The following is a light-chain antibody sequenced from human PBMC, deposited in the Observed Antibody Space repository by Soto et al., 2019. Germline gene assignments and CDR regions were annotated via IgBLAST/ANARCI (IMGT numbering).Light chain of an antibody. CDR3: ETWDINTHVV. J-gene: IGLJ2*01. CDR2: LEGSGSY. Sequence: QSVLTQSSSASASLGSSVKLTCTLSSGHSTYIIAWHQQQPGKAPRYLMKLEGSGSYNKGSGVPDRFSGSSSGADRYLTISNLQFEDEADYYCETWDINTHVVFVGGTKLTVL. CDR1: SGHSTYI. V-gene: IGLV4-60*02.